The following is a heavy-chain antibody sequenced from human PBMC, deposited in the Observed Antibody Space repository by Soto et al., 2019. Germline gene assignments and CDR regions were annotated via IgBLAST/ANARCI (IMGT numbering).Heavy chain of an antibody. V-gene: IGHV1-8*01. J-gene: IGHJ5*02. CDR3: ARDYCSSTSCFMGIWFDP. D-gene: IGHD2-2*01. CDR2: MNPNSGNT. Sequence: QVQLVQSGAEVKKPGASVKVSCKASGYTFTSYDINWVRQATGQRLEWMGWMNPNSGNTGYAQKFQGRVTMTRNTSISTAYMELSSLRSEDTAVYYCARDYCSSTSCFMGIWFDPWGQGTLVTGSS. CDR1: GYTFTSYD.